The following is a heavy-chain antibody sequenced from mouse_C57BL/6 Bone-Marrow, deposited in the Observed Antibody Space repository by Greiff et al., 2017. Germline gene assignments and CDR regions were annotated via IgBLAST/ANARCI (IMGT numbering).Heavy chain of an antibody. V-gene: IGHV1-69*01. CDR2: IDPSDSYT. CDR3: ARGDYGGY. D-gene: IGHD1-1*01. Sequence: VQLQQPGAELVMPGASVKLSCKASGYTFTSYWMHWVKQRPGQGLEWIGEIDPSDSYTNYNQKFKGKSTLTVDKSSSTAYMQLRRLTSEDSAVYYCARGDYGGYWGQGTTLTVSS. CDR1: GYTFTSYW. J-gene: IGHJ2*01.